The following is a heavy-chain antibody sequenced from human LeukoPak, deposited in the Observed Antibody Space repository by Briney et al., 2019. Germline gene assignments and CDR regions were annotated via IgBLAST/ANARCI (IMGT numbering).Heavy chain of an antibody. V-gene: IGHV5-51*01. Sequence: GESLKISCKGSGYSFTSYWIGWVRQMPGKGLEWMGIIYPGDSDTRYSPSFQGQVTISADKSISTAYLQWSSLKASDTAMYYCARLGCDSSGYKVDAFDIWGQGTMVTVSS. CDR3: ARLGCDSSGYKVDAFDI. D-gene: IGHD3-22*01. CDR2: IYPGDSDT. CDR1: GYSFTSYW. J-gene: IGHJ3*02.